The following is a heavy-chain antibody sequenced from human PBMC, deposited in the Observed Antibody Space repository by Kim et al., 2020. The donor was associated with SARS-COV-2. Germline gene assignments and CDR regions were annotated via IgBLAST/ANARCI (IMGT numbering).Heavy chain of an antibody. J-gene: IGHJ4*02. V-gene: IGHV3-21*01. Sequence: YAESVKGRFHNSRDNANNSLYLQMNSLRAEDKAVYYCARDRVDTAMVTGYWGQGTLVTVSS. CDR3: ARDRVDTAMVTGY. D-gene: IGHD5-18*01.